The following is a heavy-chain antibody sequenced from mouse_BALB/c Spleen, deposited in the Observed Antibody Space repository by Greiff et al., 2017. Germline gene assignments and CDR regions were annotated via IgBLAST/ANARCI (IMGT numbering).Heavy chain of an antibody. V-gene: IGHV7-3*02. J-gene: IGHJ4*01. Sequence: EVKLMESGGGLVQPGGSLRLSCATSGFTFTDYYMSWVRQPPGKALEWLGFIRNKANGYTTEYSASVKGRFTISRDNSQSILYLQMNTLRAEDSATYYCASLYYAMDYWGQGTSVTVSS. CDR1: GFTFTDYY. CDR2: IRNKANGYTT. CDR3: ASLYYAMDY.